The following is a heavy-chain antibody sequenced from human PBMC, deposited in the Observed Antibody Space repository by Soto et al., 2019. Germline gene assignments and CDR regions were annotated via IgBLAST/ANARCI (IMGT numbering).Heavy chain of an antibody. D-gene: IGHD6-19*01. J-gene: IGHJ4*02. Sequence: QVQLVQSGAEVKKPGASVKVSCKASGYTFTSYDINWVRQATGQGLEWMGWMNPNNGNTGYAHKFQGRVTMTRNTSISTAYMELSSLRSDDTAVYYCARSVEWLASFDYWGQGTLVTVSS. CDR2: MNPNNGNT. CDR1: GYTFTSYD. V-gene: IGHV1-8*01. CDR3: ARSVEWLASFDY.